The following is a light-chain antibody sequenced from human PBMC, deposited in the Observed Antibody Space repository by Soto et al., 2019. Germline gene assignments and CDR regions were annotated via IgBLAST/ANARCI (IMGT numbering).Light chain of an antibody. CDR1: QSVSSSY. J-gene: IGKJ1*01. V-gene: IGKV3-20*01. CDR3: QQYGSSPRT. Sequence: EIVLTQSPATLSLSPGERATLSCRASQSVSSSYLAWYQQKPGQAPRHLIYGASSRATGIPDRFSGSGSGTDFTLIISRLEPEDFAVYYCQQYGSSPRTFGQGTKVEIK. CDR2: GAS.